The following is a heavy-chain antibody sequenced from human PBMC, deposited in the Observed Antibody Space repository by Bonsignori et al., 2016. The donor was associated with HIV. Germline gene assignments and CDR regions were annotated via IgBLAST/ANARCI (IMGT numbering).Heavy chain of an antibody. Sequence: WIRQPPGKGLEWVGFIRSEAYGGTTEYAASVKGRFTISRDDSKSVAFLQMNDLKTEDTGIYYCARDGRAYSGTSFDYWGQGTLVTVSS. CDR3: ARDGRAYSGTSFDY. D-gene: IGHD3-22*01. V-gene: IGHV3-49*02. J-gene: IGHJ4*02. CDR2: IRSEAYGGTT.